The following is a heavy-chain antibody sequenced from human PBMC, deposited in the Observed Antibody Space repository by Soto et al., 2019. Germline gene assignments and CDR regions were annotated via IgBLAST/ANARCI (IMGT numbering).Heavy chain of an antibody. D-gene: IGHD6-6*01. V-gene: IGHV1-18*01. CDR2: INTNNGNT. CDR1: GYTFNTYG. J-gene: IGHJ5*02. Sequence: ASVKVSCKASGYTFNTYGISWVRQAPGQGFEYMGWINTNNGNTNYAQKFQGRVTMTTDTSTSTAYMELRSLRSDDTAVYYCARKLVGVNWFDPWGQGTLVTSPQ. CDR3: ARKLVGVNWFDP.